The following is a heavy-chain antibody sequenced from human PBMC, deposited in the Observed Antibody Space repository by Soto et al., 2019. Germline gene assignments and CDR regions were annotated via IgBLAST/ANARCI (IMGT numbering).Heavy chain of an antibody. D-gene: IGHD1-26*01. V-gene: IGHV1-2*02. CDR2: INPNSGDT. CDR3: AKGGAIVAAGTRVYLYNAMDV. CDR1: GYTFTGYY. Sequence: ASVKVSCKASGYTFTGYYVHWVRQAPGQGLEWMGWINPNSGDTYLAQRFQGRVTMNRDTSIGTAYMELRGLTSDDTAEYYCAKGGAIVAAGTRVYLYNAMDVWGQGATVTVYS. J-gene: IGHJ6*02.